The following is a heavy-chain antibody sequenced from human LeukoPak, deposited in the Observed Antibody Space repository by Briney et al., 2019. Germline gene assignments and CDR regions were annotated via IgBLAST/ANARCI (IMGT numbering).Heavy chain of an antibody. V-gene: IGHV5-51*01. CDR3: ARVGYSSGWESCFDL. D-gene: IGHD5-18*01. J-gene: IGHJ5*02. CDR1: GYSFTSYW. CDR2: IYAGDSDT. Sequence: SGKYLKISCNGSGYSFTSYWIGGVRHMPGKGLEWMGIIYAGDSDTRYSPTFQGQVTISADKSISTAYLQWSSLKASATAMYYCARVGYSSGWESCFDLWGQGTLVTVSS.